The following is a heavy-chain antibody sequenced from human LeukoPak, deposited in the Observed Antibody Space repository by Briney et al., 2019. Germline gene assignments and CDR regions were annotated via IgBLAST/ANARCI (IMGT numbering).Heavy chain of an antibody. CDR2: IIPIFGTA. CDR3: ARVRWYYDSSGYRTYYFDY. CDR1: GGTFSSYA. Sequence: GASVKVSCKASGGTFSSYAISWVRQAPGQGLEWMGGIIPIFGTANYAQKFQGRVTITADESTSTAYMELSSLRSEDTAVYYCARVRWYYDSSGYRTYYFDYRGQGTMVTVYS. D-gene: IGHD3-22*01. J-gene: IGHJ4*02. V-gene: IGHV1-69*13.